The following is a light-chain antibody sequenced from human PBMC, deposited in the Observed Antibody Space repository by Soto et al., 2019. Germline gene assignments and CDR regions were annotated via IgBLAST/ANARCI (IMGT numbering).Light chain of an antibody. J-gene: IGLJ3*02. V-gene: IGLV2-8*01. CDR2: DVT. Sequence: QSGLTQPPSASGSPGQSVTISCTGTSSDVGGYNYVSWYQQHPGKAPKLMIYDVTKRPSGVPDRFSGTKSGSTASLTVSGLQAEDEADYYCSSYAGSNNWVFGGGTKLTVL. CDR3: SSYAGSNNWV. CDR1: SSDVGGYNY.